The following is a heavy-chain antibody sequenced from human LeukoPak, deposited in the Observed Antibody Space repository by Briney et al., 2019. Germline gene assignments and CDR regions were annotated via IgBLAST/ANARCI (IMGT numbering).Heavy chain of an antibody. CDR3: ARQMNTVTADY. CDR1: GFTVSSDY. V-gene: IGHV3-66*04. J-gene: IGHJ4*02. D-gene: IGHD4-17*01. CDR2: VYSGGNT. Sequence: GGSLRLSCTASGFTVSSDYMSWVRQAPGKGLEWVSVVYSGGNTYYADSVKGRFTISRDNSKNTLYLQMNSLRAEDTAVYYCARQMNTVTADYWGQGTLVTVSS.